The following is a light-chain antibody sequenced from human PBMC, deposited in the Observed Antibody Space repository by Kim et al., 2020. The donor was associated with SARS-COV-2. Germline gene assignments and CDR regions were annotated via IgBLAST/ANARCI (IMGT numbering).Light chain of an antibody. CDR3: SSYTSSSILV. CDR1: SSDVGGHNY. CDR2: DVS. J-gene: IGLJ1*01. V-gene: IGLV2-14*03. Sequence: GQSITISCTGTSSDVGGHNYVSWHQQHPGKTPKLMIYDVSNRPSGVSDRFSASKSGNTASLTISGLQAEDEADYYCSSYTSSSILVFGTGTKVTVL.